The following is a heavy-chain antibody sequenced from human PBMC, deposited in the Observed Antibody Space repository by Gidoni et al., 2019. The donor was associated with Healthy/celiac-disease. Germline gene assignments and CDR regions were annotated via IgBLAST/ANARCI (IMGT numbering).Heavy chain of an antibody. J-gene: IGHJ4*02. Sequence: QVQLVESGGGVVQPGRSLRLSCAASGFTFSSYGMHRVRQAPGKGLAWVAVIWYDGSNKYYADSVKGRFTISRDNSKNTLYLQMNSLRAEDTAVYYCARDAAAGTLDYWGQGTLVTVSS. CDR3: ARDAAAGTLDY. CDR2: IWYDGSNK. V-gene: IGHV3-33*01. D-gene: IGHD6-13*01. CDR1: GFTFSSYG.